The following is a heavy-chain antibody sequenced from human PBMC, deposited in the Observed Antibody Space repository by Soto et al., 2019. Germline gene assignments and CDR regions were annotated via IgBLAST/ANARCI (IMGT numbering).Heavy chain of an antibody. CDR3: ASLYVTTGPR. V-gene: IGHV3-21*01. D-gene: IGHD4-17*01. CDR2: ISSSSSYI. J-gene: IGHJ4*02. CDR1: GFTFSSYS. Sequence: GGSLRLSCAASGFTFSSYSMNWVRQAPGKGLEWVSSISSSSSYIYYADSVKGRFTISRDNAKNSLYLQMNSRRAEDTAVYYCASLYVTTGPRWGQGTLVTVSS.